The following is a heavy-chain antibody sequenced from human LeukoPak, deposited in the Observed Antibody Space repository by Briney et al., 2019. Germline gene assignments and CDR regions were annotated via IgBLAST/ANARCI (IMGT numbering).Heavy chain of an antibody. CDR2: VYHTGAT. J-gene: IGHJ5*02. D-gene: IGHD3-9*01. V-gene: IGHV4-38-2*02. Sequence: PSETLSLTCGVSGYSISSGYFWVWTRQPPGKGLEWIGSVYHTGATYYNPSLRSPVTISVDTSKNQLSLELNSVTAADTAVYYCARDLGLTISANWFDPWGQGTLVTVSS. CDR3: ARDLGLTISANWFDP. CDR1: GYSISSGYF.